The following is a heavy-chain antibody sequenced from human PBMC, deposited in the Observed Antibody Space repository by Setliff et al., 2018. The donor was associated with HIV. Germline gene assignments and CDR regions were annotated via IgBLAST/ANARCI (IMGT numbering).Heavy chain of an antibody. D-gene: IGHD3-3*01. CDR1: SGSISTDNW. Sequence: TLSLTCTVSSGSISTDNWWHWIRQSPGKGLEWIGEIYHSGGTNYNPSLKSRLTMSVDQSKNQFSLNLNSVTAADTAVYYCARFYGNYETDNWFDPWGHGILVTVSS. CDR2: IYHSGGT. J-gene: IGHJ5*02. CDR3: ARFYGNYETDNWFDP. V-gene: IGHV4-4*02.